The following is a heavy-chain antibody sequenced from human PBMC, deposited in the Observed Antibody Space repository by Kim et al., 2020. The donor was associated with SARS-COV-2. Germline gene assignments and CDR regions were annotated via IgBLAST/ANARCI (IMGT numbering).Heavy chain of an antibody. V-gene: IGHV3-33*01. CDR1: GFTFSSYG. J-gene: IGHJ5*02. CDR3: ARDFCSSTSCFNGALDP. D-gene: IGHD2-2*01. Sequence: GGSLRLSCAASGFTFSSYGMHWVRQAPGKGLEWVAVIWYDGSNKYYADSVKGRFTISRDNSKNTLYLQMNSLRAEDTAVYYCARDFCSSTSCFNGALDPWGQGTLVTVSS. CDR2: IWYDGSNK.